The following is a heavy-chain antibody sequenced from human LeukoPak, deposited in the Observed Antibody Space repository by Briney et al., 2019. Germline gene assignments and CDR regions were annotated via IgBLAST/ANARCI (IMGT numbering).Heavy chain of an antibody. CDR1: GGSFSGYY. Sequence: PSETLSLTCAVYGGSFSGYYWSWIRQPPGKGLEWIGEINHSGSTNYNPSLKSRVTISVDTSKNQFSLKLSSVTAADTAVYYCARGRAPGAAGREYYYYYYGMDVWGQGTTVTVSS. J-gene: IGHJ6*02. D-gene: IGHD6-13*01. CDR3: ARGRAPGAAGREYYYYYYGMDV. CDR2: INHSGST. V-gene: IGHV4-34*01.